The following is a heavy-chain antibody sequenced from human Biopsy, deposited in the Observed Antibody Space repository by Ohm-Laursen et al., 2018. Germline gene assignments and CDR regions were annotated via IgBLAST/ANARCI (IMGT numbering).Heavy chain of an antibody. V-gene: IGHV3-53*01. CDR2: IYTGGST. CDR3: AREGRDY. J-gene: IGHJ4*02. Sequence: SLGLSCAASGFTVSSTYMSWVRQAPGKGLEWVSVIYTGGSTFYADSVKGRFTISRDKSKNTLYLQMNNLTAEDTAVYYCAREGRDYWGQGTLVTVSS. CDR1: GFTVSSTY.